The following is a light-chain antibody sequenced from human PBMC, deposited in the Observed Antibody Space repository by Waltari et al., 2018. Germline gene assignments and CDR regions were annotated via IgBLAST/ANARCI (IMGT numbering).Light chain of an antibody. J-gene: IGLJ2*01. V-gene: IGLV7-46*01. CDR3: LLSFSGGRLIM. CDR1: TATVTSGHF. CDR2: ETT. Sequence: QAVVTQEPSLTVSPGGTVTLTCGSSTATVTSGHFLCWVQRKPGQAPRTLIYETTKKLSWTPARFSGSLLGGKSVLSLSGALPEDEAEYFCLLSFSGGRLIMIGGGTKLTVL.